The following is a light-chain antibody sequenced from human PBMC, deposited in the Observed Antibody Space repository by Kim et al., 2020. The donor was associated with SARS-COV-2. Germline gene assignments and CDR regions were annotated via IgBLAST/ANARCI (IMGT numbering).Light chain of an antibody. CDR2: AAS. J-gene: IGKJ5*01. CDR1: QSISSW. V-gene: IGKV1-12*01. Sequence: SASVGDRATITWRASQSISSWLAWYQQKPGKAPKLLIYAASSLQSGVPSRFSGSGSGTDFTLTISSLQPEDFATYYCQQANSFPITFGQGTRLEIK. CDR3: QQANSFPIT.